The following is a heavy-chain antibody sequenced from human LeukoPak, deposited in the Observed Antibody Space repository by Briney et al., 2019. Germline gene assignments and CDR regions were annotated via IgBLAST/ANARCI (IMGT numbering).Heavy chain of an antibody. V-gene: IGHV3-48*03. CDR2: ISSSGSTI. CDR3: ARTLWGSCSIFDY. Sequence: GGSLRLSCAASGFTFSSYEMNWVRQAPGKGLEWVSYISSSGSTIYYADSVKGRFTISRDNAKNSLYLQMNSLRAEDTAVYYCARTLWGSCSIFDYGGRGPRVTVSS. J-gene: IGHJ4*02. CDR1: GFTFSSYE. D-gene: IGHD3-16*01.